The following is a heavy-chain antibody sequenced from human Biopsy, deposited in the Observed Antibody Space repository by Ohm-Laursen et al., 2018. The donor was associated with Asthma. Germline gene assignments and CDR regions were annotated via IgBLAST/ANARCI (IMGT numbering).Heavy chain of an antibody. Sequence: SLRLSCAASGFTVSSNGMSWVRQPPGKGLERVSVIYSGGGTFYADSVKGRVTISRDISRNTLHLEMNSLRAEDTAVYFCAKEVFPGWELRRGPDSWGQGTLVTVSS. V-gene: IGHV3-53*05. CDR3: AKEVFPGWELRRGPDS. J-gene: IGHJ4*02. CDR2: IYSGGGT. CDR1: GFTVSSNG. D-gene: IGHD1-26*01.